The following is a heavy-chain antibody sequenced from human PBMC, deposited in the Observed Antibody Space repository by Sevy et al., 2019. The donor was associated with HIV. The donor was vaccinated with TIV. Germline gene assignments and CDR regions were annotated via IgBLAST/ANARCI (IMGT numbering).Heavy chain of an antibody. J-gene: IGHJ3*02. CDR1: GFTFSSYA. D-gene: IGHD3-10*01. CDR2: ISGSGGST. V-gene: IGHV3-23*01. CDR3: AKYYYGSGSYYNEQPGQAGLFAFDI. Sequence: GGSLRLSCAASGFTFSSYAMSWVRQAPGKGLEWVSAISGSGGSTYYADSVKGRFTIFRDNSKNTLYLQMNSLRAEDTAVYYCAKYYYGSGSYYNEQPGQAGLFAFDIWGQGTMVTVSS.